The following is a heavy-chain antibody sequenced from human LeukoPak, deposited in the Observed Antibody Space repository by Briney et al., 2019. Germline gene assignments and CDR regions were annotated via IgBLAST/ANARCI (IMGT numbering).Heavy chain of an antibody. Sequence: PGGSLRLSCAASGFSFSSNWMHWVRQAPGKGLVWVSRISIDGGDTVYADSVKGRFTVSRDNAKDTLYLQMNSLRVEDTAVYYCARGPYYAAGSLDYWGQGTLVTVSS. V-gene: IGHV3-74*01. D-gene: IGHD3-10*01. CDR1: GFSFSSNW. CDR2: ISIDGGDT. J-gene: IGHJ4*02. CDR3: ARGPYYAAGSLDY.